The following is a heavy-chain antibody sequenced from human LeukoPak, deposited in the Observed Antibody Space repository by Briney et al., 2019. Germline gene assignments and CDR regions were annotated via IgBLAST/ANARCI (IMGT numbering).Heavy chain of an antibody. V-gene: IGHV4-59*01. CDR2: IYYSGST. D-gene: IGHD2-2*01. CDR1: GGSISSYY. J-gene: IGHJ3*02. CDR3: AREVVVPAAPPRAFDI. Sequence: PSETLSLTCTVSGGSISSYYWSWIRQPPGTGLEWIGYIYYSGSTNYNPSLKSRVTISVDTSKNQFSLKLSSVTAADTAVYYCAREVVVPAAPPRAFDIWGQGTMVTVSS.